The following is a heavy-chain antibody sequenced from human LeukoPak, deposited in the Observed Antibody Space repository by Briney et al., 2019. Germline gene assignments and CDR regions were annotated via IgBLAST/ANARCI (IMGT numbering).Heavy chain of an antibody. CDR1: GFTFSSSE. V-gene: IGHV3-23*01. J-gene: IGHJ4*02. CDR3: AKDPASSGWYVLPPDY. Sequence: QPGGSLRLSCAASGFTFSSSEMNWVSQAPGKGLEWVSAISGSGGSTYYADSVKGRFTISRDNSKNTLYLQMNSLRAEDTAVYYCAKDPASSGWYVLPPDYWGQGTLVTVST. D-gene: IGHD6-19*01. CDR2: ISGSGGST.